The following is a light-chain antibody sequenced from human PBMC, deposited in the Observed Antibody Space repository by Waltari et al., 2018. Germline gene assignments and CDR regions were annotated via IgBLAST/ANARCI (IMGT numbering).Light chain of an antibody. J-gene: IGKJ1*01. V-gene: IGKV1-39*01. Sequence: DIQMTQSPPSLSASIGDRVTITCRASQNIRNNLNWYQQKPGKAPKLLIYAASNLQRGVPSRFSGSGSVTDFTLTILSLEPDDFATYYCQQSSGTPPRTFGQGTKVDIK. CDR1: QNIRNN. CDR3: QQSSGTPPRT. CDR2: AAS.